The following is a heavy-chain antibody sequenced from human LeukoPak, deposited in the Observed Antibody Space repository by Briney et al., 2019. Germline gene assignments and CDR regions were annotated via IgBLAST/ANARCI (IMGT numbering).Heavy chain of an antibody. V-gene: IGHV1-69*05. J-gene: IGHJ6*03. Sequence: SVKVSCKASGGTVSSYAISWVRQAPGQGLEWMGGIIPIFGAANYAQKFHGRGTITTDESTSTAYMELSSLRSEDTAVYSCARAPLYCRSTSCYLNYYYYYMDVWGKGTTVTVSS. CDR1: GGTVSSYA. D-gene: IGHD2-2*01. CDR2: IIPIFGAA. CDR3: ARAPLYCRSTSCYLNYYYYYMDV.